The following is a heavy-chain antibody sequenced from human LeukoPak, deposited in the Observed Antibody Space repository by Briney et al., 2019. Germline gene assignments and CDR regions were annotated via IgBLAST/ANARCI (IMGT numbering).Heavy chain of an antibody. V-gene: IGHV4-4*02. Sequence: SETLSLTCAVSGGSITSNNWWSWVRQSPGKGLEWIGEIYHTGNSNYNPSLKSRVTMSVDKSKNQFSMKLTSVTAEDTALYYCARDVGARLPGYWGQGILVTVSS. J-gene: IGHJ4*02. CDR3: ARDVGARLPGY. D-gene: IGHD6-6*01. CDR2: IYHTGNS. CDR1: GGSITSNNW.